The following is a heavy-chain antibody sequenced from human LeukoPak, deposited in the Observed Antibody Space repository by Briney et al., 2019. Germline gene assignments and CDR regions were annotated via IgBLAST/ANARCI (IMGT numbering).Heavy chain of an antibody. V-gene: IGHV3-30*18. J-gene: IGHJ4*02. D-gene: IGHD5-18*01. CDR2: ISYDGSNK. Sequence: PGGSLRLSCAASGFTFSSYGMHWVRQAPGKGLEWVAVISYDGSNKYYADSVKGRFTISRDNSKNTLYLQMNSLRAEDTAVYYCAKEPLARNTAMVETYFDYWGQGTLVTVSS. CDR3: AKEPLARNTAMVETYFDY. CDR1: GFTFSSYG.